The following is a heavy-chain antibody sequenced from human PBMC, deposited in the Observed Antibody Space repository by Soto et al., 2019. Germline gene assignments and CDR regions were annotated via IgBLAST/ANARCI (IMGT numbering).Heavy chain of an antibody. D-gene: IGHD3-10*01. CDR3: ARDGLTMVRGVNYYGMDV. CDR2: INHSGST. J-gene: IGHJ6*02. Sequence: QVQLQQWGAGLLKPSETLSLTCAVYGGSFSGYYWSWIRQPPGKGLEWIGEINHSGSTNYNPSLKIRVTISVATSKNQFSLKLSSVTAADTAVYYCARDGLTMVRGVNYYGMDVWGQGTTVTVSS. CDR1: GGSFSGYY. V-gene: IGHV4-34*01.